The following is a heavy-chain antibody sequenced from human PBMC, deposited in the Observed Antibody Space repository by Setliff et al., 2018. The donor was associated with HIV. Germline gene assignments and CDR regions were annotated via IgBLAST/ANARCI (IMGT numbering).Heavy chain of an antibody. CDR1: GFSINSGYY. J-gene: IGHJ4*02. CDR3: GRDYWGSIDY. Sequence: SETLSLTCAVSGFSINSGYYWGWIRQPPGKGLEWIGSIYQTGSTYYNPSLKSRVTISIRTSKNQFSLKLSPVTAADTAVYYCGRDYWGSIDYWGQGILVTVSS. D-gene: IGHD7-27*01. CDR2: IYQTGST. V-gene: IGHV4-38-2*02.